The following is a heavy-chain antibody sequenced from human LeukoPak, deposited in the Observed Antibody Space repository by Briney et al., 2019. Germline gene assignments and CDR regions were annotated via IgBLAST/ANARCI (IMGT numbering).Heavy chain of an antibody. CDR2: IYHSGST. J-gene: IGHJ4*02. CDR3: ARAGYCSGGSCYSGEDY. V-gene: IGHV4-30-2*01. Sequence: PSETLSLTCAVSGGSLSRGGYSWRWLRQPPGTGLEGLGYIYHSGSTYYNPSLKSRVTITVDRSKNQFSLKLSSVTAADTAVYYCARAGYCSGGSCYSGEDYWGQGTLVTVSS. D-gene: IGHD2-15*01. CDR1: GGSLSRGGYS.